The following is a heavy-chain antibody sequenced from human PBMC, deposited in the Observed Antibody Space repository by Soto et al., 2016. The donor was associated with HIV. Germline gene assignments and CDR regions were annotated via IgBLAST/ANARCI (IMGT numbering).Heavy chain of an antibody. D-gene: IGHD2-2*01. CDR2: ISSSGTYT. CDR3: ASPLVPWGFQH. J-gene: IGHJ1*01. V-gene: IGHV3-21*01. Sequence: EVQLVESGGGLVKPGGSLRLSCAASGFTFSSYSMHWVRQAPGKGLEWVSSISSSGTYTYYADSLKGRFTISRDNANNTLYLQMNSLRAEDTAVYYCASPLVPWGFQHVGPGPPVVHRLL. CDR1: GFTFSSYS.